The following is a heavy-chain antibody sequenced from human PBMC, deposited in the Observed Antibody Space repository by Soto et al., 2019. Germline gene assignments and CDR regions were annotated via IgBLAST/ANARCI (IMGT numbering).Heavy chain of an antibody. D-gene: IGHD3-10*01. CDR2: IIPILGIA. Sequence: GASVKVSCKASGGTFSSYTISWVRQAPGQGLEWMGRIIPILGIANYAQKFQGRVTITADKSTSTAYMELSSLRSEDTAVYYCARDHLGVTPITMVRGPPRIWFDPWGQGTLVTVSS. CDR3: ARDHLGVTPITMVRGPPRIWFDP. V-gene: IGHV1-69*04. J-gene: IGHJ5*02. CDR1: GGTFSSYT.